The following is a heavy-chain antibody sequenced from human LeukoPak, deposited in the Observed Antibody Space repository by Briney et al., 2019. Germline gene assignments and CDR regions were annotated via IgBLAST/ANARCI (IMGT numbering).Heavy chain of an antibody. D-gene: IGHD3-16*01. CDR1: VGTFSSYA. V-gene: IGHV1-69*05. J-gene: IGHJ4*02. Sequence: SVKVSCKASVGTFSSYAISWVRQAPGQGPEWRGGIIPIFGTANYAQKFQGRVTISTDESTSTAYMELSSLRSEDTAVYYCARLGGKAASPYDYWGQGTLVTVSS. CDR2: IIPIFGTA. CDR3: ARLGGKAASPYDY.